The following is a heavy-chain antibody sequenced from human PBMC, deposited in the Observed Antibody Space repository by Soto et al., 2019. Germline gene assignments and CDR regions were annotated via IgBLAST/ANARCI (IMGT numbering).Heavy chain of an antibody. Sequence: QVQLVQSGAEVKKPGSSVKVSCKASGGTFSSYAISWVRQAPGQGLEWMGGSIPIFGTANYAQKFQGRVTITADKSTSTAYMELGSLRSEDTAVYYCASNGHGYYLGWFDPWGQGTLVTVSS. CDR1: GGTFSSYA. V-gene: IGHV1-69*06. CDR3: ASNGHGYYLGWFDP. J-gene: IGHJ5*02. CDR2: SIPIFGTA. D-gene: IGHD2-15*01.